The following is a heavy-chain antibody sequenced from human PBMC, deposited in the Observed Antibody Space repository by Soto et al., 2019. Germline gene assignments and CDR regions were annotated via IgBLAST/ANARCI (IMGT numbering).Heavy chain of an antibody. J-gene: IGHJ4*02. Sequence: QVQLVQSGGEVEKPGASVKVSCKASGYTFTNYGINWVRQAPGLGLEWMGWINVYNGNTNYAQKFQARVTITTDTSTTSVYMGLRSLRSGDTAVYYGARGPGPTYFDYWGQGTLVSVSP. CDR3: ARGPGPTYFDY. V-gene: IGHV1-18*01. CDR2: INVYNGNT. CDR1: GYTFTNYG.